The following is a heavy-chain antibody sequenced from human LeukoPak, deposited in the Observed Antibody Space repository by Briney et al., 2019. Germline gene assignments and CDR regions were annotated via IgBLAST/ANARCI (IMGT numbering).Heavy chain of an antibody. Sequence: PSETLSLTCTVSGGSISSGGYSWSWIRQPPGKGLEWIGYIYHSGSAYYNPSLKSRVTISVDRSKNQFSLKLSSVTAADTAVYYCARGGLVVRTLDVWGQGTTVTVSS. CDR2: IYHSGSA. CDR1: GGSISSGGYS. J-gene: IGHJ6*02. D-gene: IGHD3-10*01. CDR3: ARGGLVVRTLDV. V-gene: IGHV4-30-2*01.